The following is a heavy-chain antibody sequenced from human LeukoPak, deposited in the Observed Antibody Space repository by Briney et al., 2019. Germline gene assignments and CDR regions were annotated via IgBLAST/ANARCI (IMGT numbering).Heavy chain of an antibody. J-gene: IGHJ4*02. CDR3: ATAYSSSFFDY. CDR1: GYSISSGYY. V-gene: IGHV4-38-2*02. Sequence: SETLSLTCTVSGYSISSGYYWGWIRQPPGKGLEWIGSIYHSGSTYYNPSLKSRVTISVDTSKNQFSLKLSSVTAADTAVYYCATAYSSSFFDYWGQGTLVTVSS. D-gene: IGHD6-6*01. CDR2: IYHSGST.